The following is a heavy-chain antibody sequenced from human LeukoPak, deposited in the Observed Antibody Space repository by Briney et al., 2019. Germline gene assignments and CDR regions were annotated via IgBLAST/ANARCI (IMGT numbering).Heavy chain of an antibody. CDR1: GFTFNDYA. CDR3: VKGYWLHPSDYGMDV. Sequence: GGSPRLSCAASGFTFNDYAMHWVRQAPGKGLEWVSGIAWNGDSIAYADSVKGRFTISRDNAENSLSLLMNSLRAEDTALYYCVKGYWLHPSDYGMDVWGQGTTVTVSS. CDR2: IAWNGDSI. J-gene: IGHJ6*02. D-gene: IGHD5-24*01. V-gene: IGHV3-9*01.